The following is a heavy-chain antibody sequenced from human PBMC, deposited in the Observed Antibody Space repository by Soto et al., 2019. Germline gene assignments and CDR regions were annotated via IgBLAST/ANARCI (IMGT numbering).Heavy chain of an antibody. J-gene: IGHJ4*02. CDR1: GFTFSSYA. CDR3: AKVGGTSLPPIPVGY. V-gene: IGHV3-23*01. Sequence: EVQLLESGGGLVQPGGSLRLSCAASGFTFSSYAMNWLRQAPGKGLEWVSTISGSGRSTYYAQTSTHYADSVKGRFTISRDNTRKTPYLQMNSLTAEDTAVYYCAKVGGTSLPPIPVGYWGQGTLVTVSS. D-gene: IGHD2-2*02. CDR2: ISGSGRST.